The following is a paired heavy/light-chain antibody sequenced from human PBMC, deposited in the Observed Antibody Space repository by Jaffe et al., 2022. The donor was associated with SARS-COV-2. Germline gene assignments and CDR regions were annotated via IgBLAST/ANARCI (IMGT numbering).Light chain of an antibody. Sequence: EIVLTQSPATLSLSPGERATLSCGASQSVSNSYLAWYQQKPGLAPRLLIYDAYNRATGIPDRFSGSGSGTDFTLTISRLEPEDFAVYYCQQYGTSPYSFGQGTKLEIK. CDR3: QQYGTSPYS. CDR1: QSVSNSY. J-gene: IGKJ2*03. CDR2: DAY. V-gene: IGKV3D-20*01.
Heavy chain of an antibody. V-gene: IGHV4-34*01. Sequence: QVQLHQWGAGLLKPSETLSLTCAVYGGSFSGYYWTWIRQPPGKGLEWIGEMNHSGSPHNNPSLESRVTISVDTSKQFSLKLNSVTAADTAVYYCARGSPTAGGTGAFDIWGQGTMVTVSS. CDR1: GGSFSGYY. D-gene: IGHD6-13*01. J-gene: IGHJ3*02. CDR3: ARGSPTAGGTGAFDI. CDR2: MNHSGSP.